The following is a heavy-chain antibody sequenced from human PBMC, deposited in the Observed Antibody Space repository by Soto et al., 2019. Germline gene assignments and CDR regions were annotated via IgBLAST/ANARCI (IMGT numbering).Heavy chain of an antibody. Sequence: ASVKVSCKASGYTFTGHYIHWVRQAPEQGPEXMGEXGXEXGXTXYXXXXQGRVTMTRDMSITTVYMELNNLSPDDTAVYYCGRGRSGQIVVFHWGQGTPVTVSS. CDR1: GYTFTGHY. D-gene: IGHD1-26*01. V-gene: IGHV1-2*02. CDR3: GRGRSGQIVVFH. CDR2: XGXEXGXT. J-gene: IGHJ4*02.